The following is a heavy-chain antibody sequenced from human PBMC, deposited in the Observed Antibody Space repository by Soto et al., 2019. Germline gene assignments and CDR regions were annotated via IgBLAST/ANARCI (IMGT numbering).Heavy chain of an antibody. Sequence: QVQLQESGPGLVKPSQTLSLTCTVSGGSISSGGYYWSWIRQHPGKGLEWIGYIYYSGSTYYNPSLKSRVTISVDTFKIHFSLKLISVTEAVTDVYYCARGPYGSGSYPISPIGVYYYYGMDVWGQGTTVTVSS. CDR3: ARGPYGSGSYPISPIGVYYYYGMDV. CDR1: GGSISSGGYY. V-gene: IGHV4-31*03. J-gene: IGHJ6*02. D-gene: IGHD3-10*01. CDR2: IYYSGST.